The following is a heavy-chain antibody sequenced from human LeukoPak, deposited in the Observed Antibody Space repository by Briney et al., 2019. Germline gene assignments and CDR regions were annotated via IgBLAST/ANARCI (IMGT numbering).Heavy chain of an antibody. CDR2: IDGSGSSV. D-gene: IGHD2-21*02. Sequence: GGSLRLSCAASGFTFSRYEFNWVRQAPGKGLEWVSYIDGSGSSVYYAHSVKGRFTISRDNAKNSLYLQMNSLTAEDTAIYYCARETSDCGGDCYDYWGQGTLVTVSS. V-gene: IGHV3-48*03. CDR3: ARETSDCGGDCYDY. J-gene: IGHJ4*02. CDR1: GFTFSRYE.